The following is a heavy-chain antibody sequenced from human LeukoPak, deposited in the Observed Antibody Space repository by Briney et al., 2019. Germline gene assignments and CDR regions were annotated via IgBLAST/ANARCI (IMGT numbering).Heavy chain of an antibody. CDR1: GGSISSYY. CDR2: IYYSGST. V-gene: IGHV4-59*08. Sequence: PSETLSLTCTVSGGSISSYYWSWIRQPPGKGLEWIGYIYYSGSTNYNPSPKSRVTISVDTSKNPFSLKLSSVTAADTAVYYCARHVRGGSYFNYWGQGTLVTVSS. D-gene: IGHD3-16*01. CDR3: ARHVRGGSYFNY. J-gene: IGHJ4*02.